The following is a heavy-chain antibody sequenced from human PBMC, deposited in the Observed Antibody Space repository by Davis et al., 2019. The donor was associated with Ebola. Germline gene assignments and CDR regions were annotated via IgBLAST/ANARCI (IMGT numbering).Heavy chain of an antibody. J-gene: IGHJ4*02. CDR3: AKVETLRLGELSFPYTIDY. V-gene: IGHV3-23*01. CDR1: GFTFDDYT. D-gene: IGHD3-16*02. CDR2: ISGSGGST. Sequence: GESLKISCAASGFTFDDYTMHWVRQAPGKGLEWVSAISGSGGSTYYADSVKGRFTISRDNSKNTLYLQMNSLRAGDTAVNYCAKVETLRLGELSFPYTIDYWGQGTLVTVSS.